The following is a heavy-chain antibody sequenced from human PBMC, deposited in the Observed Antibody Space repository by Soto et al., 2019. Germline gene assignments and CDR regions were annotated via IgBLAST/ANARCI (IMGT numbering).Heavy chain of an antibody. V-gene: IGHV3-33*06. J-gene: IGHJ6*02. Sequence: QVQMVESGGGVVQPGRSLRLSCAASGFSFENYGMHWVRQAPGRGLEWVAIIWYDGSLQYYAAAVKGRFTISRDNSKNTLYLEMNSLRAEDTAVYYCANLWGDGYNLGQDYNGMDVWGQGTMVIVSS. CDR1: GFSFENYG. CDR3: ANLWGDGYNLGQDYNGMDV. D-gene: IGHD5-12*01. CDR2: IWYDGSLQ.